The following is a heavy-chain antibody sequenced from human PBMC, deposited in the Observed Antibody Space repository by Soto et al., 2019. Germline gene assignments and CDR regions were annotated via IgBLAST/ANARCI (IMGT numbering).Heavy chain of an antibody. D-gene: IGHD3-3*01. Sequence: SETLSLTCTVSGGSISSYYWSWIRQPPGKGLEWIGYIYYSGSTNYNPSLKSRVTISVDTSKNQFSLKLSSVTAADTAVYYCARHGSVTPYEIFGVVIPDVQTDNWFDPWGQGTLVTVSS. CDR2: IYYSGST. J-gene: IGHJ5*02. V-gene: IGHV4-59*08. CDR3: ARHGSVTPYEIFGVVIPDVQTDNWFDP. CDR1: GGSISSYY.